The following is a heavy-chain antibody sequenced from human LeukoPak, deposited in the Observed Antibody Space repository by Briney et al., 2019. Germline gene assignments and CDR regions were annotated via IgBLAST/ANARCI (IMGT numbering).Heavy chain of an antibody. D-gene: IGHD6-13*01. CDR1: GFTFSSYA. V-gene: IGHV3-23*01. CDR3: AKDRGIAAAGTLDY. J-gene: IGHJ4*02. Sequence: GGSLRLSCAASGFTFSSYAMSWVRQAPGKGLEWVSAISGSGGSTYYADSVKGRFTISTDNSKNTLYLQMNSLRAEDTAVYYCAKDRGIAAAGTLDYWGQGTLVTVSS. CDR2: ISGSGGST.